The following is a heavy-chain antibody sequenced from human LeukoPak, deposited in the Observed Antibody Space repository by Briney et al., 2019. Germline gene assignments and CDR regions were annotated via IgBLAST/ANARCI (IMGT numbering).Heavy chain of an antibody. Sequence: ASVKVSCKASGYTFTGYYMHWVRQAPGQGLEWMGRINPNSGGTNYAQKFQGRVTMTRDTSISTAYMELSRLRSDDTAVYYCARYYGDYGPEPDAFDIWGQGTMVTVPS. CDR3: ARYYGDYGPEPDAFDI. V-gene: IGHV1-2*06. CDR1: GYTFTGYY. J-gene: IGHJ3*02. D-gene: IGHD4-17*01. CDR2: INPNSGGT.